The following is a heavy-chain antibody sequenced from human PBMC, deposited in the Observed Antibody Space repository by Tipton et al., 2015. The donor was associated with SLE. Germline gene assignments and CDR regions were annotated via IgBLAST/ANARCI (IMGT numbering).Heavy chain of an antibody. V-gene: IGHV4-39*07. CDR3: ARGRCSGDTCFYFYFYMDV. D-gene: IGHD2-15*01. CDR2: IDHTANT. Sequence: TLSLTCTVSGDSISGSDYFWGWIRQPPGKGLEWIGEIDHTANTNYNPSLERRVRMSIDTSKSQFSLRLGSVTAADTAIYYCARGRCSGDTCFYFYFYMDVWGKGTTVTVSS. J-gene: IGHJ6*03. CDR1: GDSISGSDYF.